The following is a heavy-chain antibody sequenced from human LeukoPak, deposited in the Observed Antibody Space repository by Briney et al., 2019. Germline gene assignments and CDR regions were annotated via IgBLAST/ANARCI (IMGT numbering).Heavy chain of an antibody. CDR1: GFTVSSNY. Sequence: GGSLRLSCAASGFTVSSNYMSWVRLAPGKGLEWASVIYSGGSTYYADSVKGRFTISRDNSKNTVYLQMNSLRAEDTAVYYCARDVVGPNRWVYGMDVWGQGTTVTVSS. D-gene: IGHD3/OR15-3a*01. CDR2: IYSGGST. J-gene: IGHJ6*02. CDR3: ARDVVGPNRWVYGMDV. V-gene: IGHV3-53*01.